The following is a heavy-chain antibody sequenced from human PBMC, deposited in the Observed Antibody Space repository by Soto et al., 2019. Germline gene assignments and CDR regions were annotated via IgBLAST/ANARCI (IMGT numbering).Heavy chain of an antibody. J-gene: IGHJ5*02. CDR1: GFTFSSYA. CDR2: ISGSGDNT. V-gene: IGHV3-23*01. Sequence: EVQLLESGGGLVQPGGSLRLSCAASGFTFSSYAISWVRQAPGKGLEWVSAISGSGDNTYYAGSVKGRFTSSRDNSKNTLYLQMNSLRAEDTPLYYCAKLSGGSCYSSVDLWCQGSLVAVSS. CDR3: AKLSGGSCYSSVDL. D-gene: IGHD2-15*01.